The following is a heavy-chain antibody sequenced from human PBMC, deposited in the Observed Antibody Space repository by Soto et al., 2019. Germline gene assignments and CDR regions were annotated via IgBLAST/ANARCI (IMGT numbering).Heavy chain of an antibody. CDR3: ARARGYYPYYFDY. Sequence: SETLSLTCAVYGGSFSGYYWSWIRQPPGKGLEWIGEVNHSGSTNYNPSLKSRVTISVDTSKNQFSLKLSSVTAADTAVYYCARARGYYPYYFDYWGQGTLVTVSS. CDR1: GGSFSGYY. CDR2: VNHSGST. J-gene: IGHJ4*02. D-gene: IGHD3-3*01. V-gene: IGHV4-34*01.